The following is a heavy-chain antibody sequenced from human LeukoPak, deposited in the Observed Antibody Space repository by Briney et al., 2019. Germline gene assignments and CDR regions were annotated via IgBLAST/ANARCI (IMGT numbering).Heavy chain of an antibody. J-gene: IGHJ6*02. D-gene: IGHD5-12*01. Sequence: SETLSLTCTVSGGSISSYYWSWIRQPPGKGLERIGYIYYSGSTNYNPSLKSRVTISVDTSKNQFSLKLSSVTAADTAVYYCARDRAVATVSDYGMDVWGQGTTVTVSS. V-gene: IGHV4-59*01. CDR1: GGSISSYY. CDR3: ARDRAVATVSDYGMDV. CDR2: IYYSGST.